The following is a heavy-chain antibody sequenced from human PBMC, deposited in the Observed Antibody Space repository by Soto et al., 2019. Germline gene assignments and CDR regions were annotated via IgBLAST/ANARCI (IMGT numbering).Heavy chain of an antibody. CDR2: VSHSGST. V-gene: IGHV4-31*03. CDR3: ARENPYGSNFFDC. Sequence: SETLSLTCTVSGGSISSAAYYWSWIRQHPGKGLEWIGYVSHSGSTYYNPSLKSRVIISVDPSKNQFSLSLTSVTAADLAVYYCARENPYGSNFFDCWGQGALVTVPS. D-gene: IGHD3-10*01. J-gene: IGHJ4*02. CDR1: GGSISSAAYY.